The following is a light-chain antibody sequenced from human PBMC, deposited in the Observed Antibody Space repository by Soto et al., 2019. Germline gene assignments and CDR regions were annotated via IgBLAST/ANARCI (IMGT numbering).Light chain of an antibody. V-gene: IGKV3-20*01. Sequence: EIVLTQSPGTLSLSPGERATLSCRASQSVSSSYLAWYQQKPGQAPRLLIYGASSRATGIPDRFSGSGSGTDFTLTISRLEPEDFAVYYCQQYGSSPLTFGGGTKVVSK. CDR2: GAS. CDR3: QQYGSSPLT. J-gene: IGKJ4*01. CDR1: QSVSSSY.